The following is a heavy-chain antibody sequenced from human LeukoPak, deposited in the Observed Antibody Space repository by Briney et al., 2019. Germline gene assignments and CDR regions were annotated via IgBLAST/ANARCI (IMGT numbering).Heavy chain of an antibody. D-gene: IGHD3-22*01. CDR1: GDSVSSDSAT. CDR3: ARDRVDSSGYYCPYFDY. J-gene: IGHJ4*02. Sequence: SQTLSLTCAISGDSVSSDSATWNWIRQSPSRGLEWLGRTYYRSKWSDDYAESVKGRIMINPDTSKNQFSLKLSSVTAADTAVYYCARDRVDSSGYYCPYFDYWGQGTLVTVSS. V-gene: IGHV6-1*01. CDR2: TYYRSKWSD.